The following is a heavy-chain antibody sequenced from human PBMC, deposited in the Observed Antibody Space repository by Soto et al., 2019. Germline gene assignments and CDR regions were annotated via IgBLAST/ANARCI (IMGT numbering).Heavy chain of an antibody. J-gene: IGHJ4*02. CDR1: GFTCSDYS. Sequence: WGSLRLSCTAFGFTCSDYSINWVRQAPGKGLEWVSCITSGSSYIYYADSVKCRFTISRDNARNTLYLQMNSLGVEDTAVYYCARAGSGSVPRRTQSEFWGQGALDTGSS. D-gene: IGHD3-10*01. CDR2: ITSGSSYI. CDR3: ARAGSGSVPRRTQSEF. V-gene: IGHV3-21*06.